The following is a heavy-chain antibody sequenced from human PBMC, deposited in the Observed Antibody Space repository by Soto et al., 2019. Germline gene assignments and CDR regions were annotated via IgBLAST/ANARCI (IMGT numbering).Heavy chain of an antibody. J-gene: IGHJ6*02. CDR3: ARVRYSSGGYYYYGMDV. CDR2: TYYRSKWYN. Sequence: LSLTCAISGDSVSSNNAAWNWIRQSPSRGLEWLGRTYYRSKWYNEYAVSVKSRITINPDTAKNQFSLQVNSVTPEDTAVYYCARVRYSSGGYYYYGMDVWGQGTTVTVSS. V-gene: IGHV6-1*01. D-gene: IGHD6-19*01. CDR1: GDSVSSNNAA.